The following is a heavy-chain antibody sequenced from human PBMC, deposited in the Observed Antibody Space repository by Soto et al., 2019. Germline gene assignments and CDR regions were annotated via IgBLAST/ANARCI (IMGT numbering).Heavy chain of an antibody. CDR1: GFSLSSSGMS. CDR2: IDWDDNK. J-gene: IGHJ4*02. D-gene: IGHD3-22*01. Sequence: SGPTLVNPTQTLTLTCTFSGFSLSSSGMSVNWSRQSPGKALEWLALIDWDDNKYYRTSLKTRLTISKDTSKNQVVLTMTNMDPVDTATYYCARXLADYYDSSGYFRTLDYWGQGALVTVSS. CDR3: ARXLADYYDSSGYFRTLDY. V-gene: IGHV2-70*01.